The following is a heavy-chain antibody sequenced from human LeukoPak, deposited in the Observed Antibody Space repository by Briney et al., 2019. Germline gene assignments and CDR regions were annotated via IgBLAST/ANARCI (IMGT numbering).Heavy chain of an antibody. D-gene: IGHD2-15*01. CDR1: GGSISSGSYY. J-gene: IGHJ6*03. V-gene: IGHV4-61*02. CDR3: ARRNRMGYMDV. CDR2: IYTSGST. Sequence: SETLSLTCTVSGGSISSGSYYWSWIRQPAGKGLEWIGRIYTSGSTNYNPSLKSRVTLSVDTSKNQFSLKLSSVTAADTAVYYCARRNRMGYMDVWGKGTTVTVSS.